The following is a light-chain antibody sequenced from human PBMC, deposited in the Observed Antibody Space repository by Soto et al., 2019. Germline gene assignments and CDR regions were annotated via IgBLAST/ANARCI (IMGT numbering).Light chain of an antibody. CDR3: QWYGDATGSK. J-gene: IGKJ1*01. Sequence: ELVLTDSRGTLSLSPVDTSTLSCRAIHTVSNNYLAWCQQKPGQAPRVIMYGACRRATGIPDRFSVSGSGTDLTLTISRLEPEDFAVYFCQWYGDATGSKFGQGTKVDIK. CDR1: HTVSNNY. V-gene: IGKV3-20*01. CDR2: GAC.